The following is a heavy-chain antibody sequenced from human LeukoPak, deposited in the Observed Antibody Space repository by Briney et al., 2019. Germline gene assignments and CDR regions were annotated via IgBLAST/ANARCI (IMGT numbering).Heavy chain of an antibody. V-gene: IGHV3-7*01. CDR2: ISPDGSDK. CDR3: GRWGVNAGLDR. CDR1: GFTLGNTW. Sequence: GGSLRLSCAASGFTLGNTWMGWVRQAPGKGLEWVANISPDGSDKYYVDSVGGRFTISRENAQNSVNLQMNSLRAEDSAVYYCGRWGVNAGLDRWGQGTLVSVAS. J-gene: IGHJ5*02. D-gene: IGHD3-10*01.